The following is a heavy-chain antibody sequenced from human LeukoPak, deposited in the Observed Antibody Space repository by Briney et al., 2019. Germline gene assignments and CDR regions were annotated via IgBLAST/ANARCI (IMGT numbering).Heavy chain of an antibody. CDR2: IWYDGSNK. J-gene: IGHJ4*02. D-gene: IGHD6-13*01. CDR3: ARDHSSSWSNLDY. V-gene: IGHV3-33*01. CDR1: GFTFSSYG. Sequence: GGSLRLSCAASGFTFSSYGMHWVRQAPGKGLEWVAVIWYDGSNKYYADSVKGRFTISSDNSENTLYLQMNSLRAEDTAVYYCARDHSSSWSNLDYWGQGTLVTVSS.